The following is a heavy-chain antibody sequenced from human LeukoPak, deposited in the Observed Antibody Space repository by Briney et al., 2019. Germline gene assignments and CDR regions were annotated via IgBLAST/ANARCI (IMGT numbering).Heavy chain of an antibody. Sequence: SETLSLTCTVSGGYISSSEYYWGWIRQPPGKGLEWIANIYYTRKTNYNPSLKSRLTISIDTSKNQSSLKLSSVTAADTAVYYCARHDGYNYGYIDSWGQGTLVTVSS. D-gene: IGHD5-18*01. J-gene: IGHJ5*01. CDR1: GGYISSSEYY. CDR2: IYYTRKT. CDR3: ARHDGYNYGYIDS. V-gene: IGHV4-39*01.